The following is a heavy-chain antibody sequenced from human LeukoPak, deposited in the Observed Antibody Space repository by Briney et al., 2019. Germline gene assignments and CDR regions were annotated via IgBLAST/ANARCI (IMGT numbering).Heavy chain of an antibody. J-gene: IGHJ4*02. CDR2: IIPIFGTA. V-gene: IGHV1-69*05. CDR1: GCTFSSYA. Sequence: SVKVSCKASGCTFSSYAISWVRQAPGQGLEWMGRIIPIFGTANYAQKFEGRVTITTDESTSTAYMELSSLRSEDTAVYYCARFHPSGYFDYWGQGTLVTVSS. D-gene: IGHD2-15*01. CDR3: ARFHPSGYFDY.